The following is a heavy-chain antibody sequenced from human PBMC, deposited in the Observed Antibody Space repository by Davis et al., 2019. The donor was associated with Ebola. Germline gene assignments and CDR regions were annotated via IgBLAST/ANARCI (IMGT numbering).Heavy chain of an antibody. Sequence: GGSLRLSCAASGFTFNTNSMSWVRQAPGKGLEWVGFIRSKAYGGTTEYAASVKGRFTISRDDSKSIAYLQMNSLKTEDTAVYYCTIAAADIDYWGQGTLVTVSS. CDR1: GFTFNTNS. CDR2: IRSKAYGGTT. J-gene: IGHJ4*02. V-gene: IGHV3-49*04. CDR3: TIAAADIDY. D-gene: IGHD6-13*01.